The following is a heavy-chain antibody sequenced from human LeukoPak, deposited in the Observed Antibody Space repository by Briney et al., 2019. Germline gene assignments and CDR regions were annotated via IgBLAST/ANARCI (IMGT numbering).Heavy chain of an antibody. J-gene: IGHJ3*02. D-gene: IGHD3-22*01. CDR2: IYYSGST. V-gene: IGHV4-59*01. CDR3: ARFQWFEAFDI. Sequence: SETLSLTCTVSGGSISSYYWSWIRQPPRKGLEWIGYIYYSGSTNYNPSLKSRVTISVDTSKNQFSLKLSSVTAADTAVYYCARFQWFEAFDIWDQGTMVTVSS. CDR1: GGSISSYY.